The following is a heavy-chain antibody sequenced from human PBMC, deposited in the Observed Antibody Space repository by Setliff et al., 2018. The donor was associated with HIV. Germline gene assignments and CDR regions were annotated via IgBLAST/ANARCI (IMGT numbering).Heavy chain of an antibody. Sequence: SETLSLTCSVSGGSISDYYWSWVRQPAGKGLEWIGRIYTGGSTKFNPSLGGRASLSVDKSNNQVSLKLTSVTAADTAIYYCARDPNYMGVWGQGTTVTVS. CDR3: ARDPNYMGV. CDR2: IYTGGST. V-gene: IGHV4-4*07. J-gene: IGHJ6*02. CDR1: GGSISDYY.